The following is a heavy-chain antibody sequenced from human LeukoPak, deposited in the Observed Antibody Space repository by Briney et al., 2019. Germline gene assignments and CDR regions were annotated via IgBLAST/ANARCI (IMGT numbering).Heavy chain of an antibody. D-gene: IGHD2-21*02. V-gene: IGHV4-59*01. J-gene: IGHJ3*02. CDR2: IYYSGST. CDR3: ARGVLAYCGADCYDDAFAI. CDR1: GGSISSYY. Sequence: KSSETLSLTCTVSGGSISSYYWSWIRQPPGKGLEWIGYIYYSGSTYYNPSLKSRVTISVDTSKNQFSLKLSSVTAADTAVYYCARGVLAYCGADCYDDAFAIWGQGTMVTVSS.